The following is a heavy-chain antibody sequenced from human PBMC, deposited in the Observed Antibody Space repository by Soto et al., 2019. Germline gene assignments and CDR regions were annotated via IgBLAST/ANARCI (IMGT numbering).Heavy chain of an antibody. D-gene: IGHD3-22*01. CDR2: IGIGSSTK. CDR1: GFTFRNYG. V-gene: IGHV3-48*01. CDR3: AKNPGYYYDSTGYHFDY. J-gene: IGHJ4*02. Sequence: GGSLRLSCAASGFTFRNYGMNWVRQAPGKGLEWVSYIGIGSSTKYYADSVKGRFTISRDNAKNSLYLQMNSLRAEDTAVYYCAKNPGYYYDSTGYHFDYWDQGTLVTVSS.